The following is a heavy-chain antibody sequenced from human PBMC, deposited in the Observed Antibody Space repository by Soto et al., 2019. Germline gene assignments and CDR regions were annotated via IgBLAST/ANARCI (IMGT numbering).Heavy chain of an antibody. J-gene: IGHJ4*02. CDR3: AREYLRSRADY. Sequence: QVQLVQSGAEVKKPGSSVKVSCKASGGTFSSYTISWVRQAPGQGLEWMGRIIPILGIANYAQKFQGRVTITADKSTSTAYMELSSLRSEDMAVYYCAREYLRSRADYWGQGTLVTVSS. V-gene: IGHV1-69*08. CDR2: IIPILGIA. CDR1: GGTFSSYT. D-gene: IGHD2-2*02.